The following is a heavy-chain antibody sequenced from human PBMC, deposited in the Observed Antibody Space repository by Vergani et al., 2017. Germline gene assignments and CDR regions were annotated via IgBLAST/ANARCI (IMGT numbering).Heavy chain of an antibody. V-gene: IGHV3-15*01. D-gene: IGHD3-10*01. CDR2: IRSKNDGGTT. CDR3: TTRTYYYGSAGDY. Sequence: EVQVVESGGGLIKPGGSLRLSCVVSGITFKNAWINWVRQAPGKGLEWIGRIRSKNDGGTTDYAAPVKGRFTISRDDSKNTLYLQMNSLKTEDTAVYYCTTRTYYYGSAGDYWGQGTLVTVSS. J-gene: IGHJ4*02. CDR1: GITFKNAW.